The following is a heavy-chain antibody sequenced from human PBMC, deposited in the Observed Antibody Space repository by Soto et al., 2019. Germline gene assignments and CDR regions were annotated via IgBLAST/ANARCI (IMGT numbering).Heavy chain of an antibody. CDR2: IGTSTGVI. D-gene: IGHD1-7*01. Sequence: QVQLVESGGGLVKPGGSLRLSCAASGFTFSDYYMSWIRQAPGKGLEWISYIGTSTGVIYYTDSVKGRFTLSRDNAENSLYLQMNSLRAEDTAVYYCARDVGAGTNPGYWGQGTLVTVSP. V-gene: IGHV3-11*01. J-gene: IGHJ4*02. CDR3: ARDVGAGTNPGY. CDR1: GFTFSDYY.